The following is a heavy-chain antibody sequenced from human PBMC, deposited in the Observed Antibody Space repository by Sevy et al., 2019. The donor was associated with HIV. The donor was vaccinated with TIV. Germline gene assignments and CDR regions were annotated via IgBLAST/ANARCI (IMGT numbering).Heavy chain of an antibody. CDR1: GFTFSNAW. CDR3: TTDTSSDDAFDI. V-gene: IGHV3-15*01. CDR2: IKSKTDGGTT. D-gene: IGHD6-19*01. Sequence: GGSLRLSCAASGFTFSNAWMSWVRQAPGKGLEWVGRIKSKTDGGTTDYAAPVKGRFTISRDDSKNTLYLQMNSLKTEDTAVYYCTTDTSSDDAFDIWGQGTLVTVSS. J-gene: IGHJ3*02.